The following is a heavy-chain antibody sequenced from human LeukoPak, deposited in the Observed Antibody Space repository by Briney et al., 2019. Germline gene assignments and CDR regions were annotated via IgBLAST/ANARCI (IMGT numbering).Heavy chain of an antibody. Sequence: PGGSLRLSCAASGFTFSDYYMSWIRQAPGKGLEWVSYISSSGSTIYYADSVKGRFTISRDNAKNSLYLQVNSLRAEDTAVYYCAMQTYYYYMDVWGKGTTVTVS. CDR3: AMQTYYYYMDV. CDR2: ISSSGSTI. J-gene: IGHJ6*03. V-gene: IGHV3-11*04. CDR1: GFTFSDYY.